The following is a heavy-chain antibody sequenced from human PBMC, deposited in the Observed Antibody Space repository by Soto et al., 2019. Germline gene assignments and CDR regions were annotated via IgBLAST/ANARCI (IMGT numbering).Heavy chain of an antibody. D-gene: IGHD4-17*01. V-gene: IGHV3-13*01. CDR3: ARANGGLYYFDF. J-gene: IGHJ4*02. Sequence: EVQLVESGGGLVQPGGSLRLSCAASGFTFSSYDMHWVRQATGKGLEWVSAIGTAGDTYYPGSVKGRFTISRENAKNSLYLQMNSLRAGDTAVYYCARANGGLYYFDFCVQVPLVTVSS. CDR2: IGTAGDT. CDR1: GFTFSSYD.